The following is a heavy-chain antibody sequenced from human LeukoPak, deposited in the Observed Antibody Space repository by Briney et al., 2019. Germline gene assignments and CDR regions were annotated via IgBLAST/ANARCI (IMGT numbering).Heavy chain of an antibody. CDR2: INADNGNT. D-gene: IGHD3-9*01. CDR1: GYTFTSYA. CDR3: ARGYGWLSNWFDP. V-gene: IGHV1-3*01. J-gene: IGHJ5*02. Sequence: ASVKVSCKASGYTFTSYAMHWVRQAPGQRLEWMGWINADNGNTKYSQKFQGRVTITRDTSASTAYMELSSLRSEDTAVYYCARGYGWLSNWFDPWGQGTLVTVSS.